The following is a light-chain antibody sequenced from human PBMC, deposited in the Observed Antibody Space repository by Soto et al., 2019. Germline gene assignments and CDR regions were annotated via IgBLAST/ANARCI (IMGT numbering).Light chain of an antibody. CDR1: SGSVSTSYY. V-gene: IGLV8-61*01. CDR3: VLYMGSGPLYV. CDR2: STN. J-gene: IGLJ1*01. Sequence: QTVVTQEPSFSVSPGGTVTLTCGLSSGSVSTSYYPSWYQQTPGQAPRTLIYSTNTRSSGVPDRFSGSILGNKAALTITGAQSDDESDYYCVLYMGSGPLYVCGTGTKLTVL.